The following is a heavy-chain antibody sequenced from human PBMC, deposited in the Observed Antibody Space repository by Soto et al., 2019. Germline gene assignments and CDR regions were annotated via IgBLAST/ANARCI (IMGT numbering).Heavy chain of an antibody. Sequence: SETLSLTCTVSGVSISSGGYYWTWIRQHPQKGLEWIGHIYYSGSTYYNPSLKSRVTISVDTSKNQFSLKLSSVTAADTAVYYCAREYYYDSSGFDYWGQGTLVTVSS. CDR1: GVSISSGGYY. CDR3: AREYYYDSSGFDY. V-gene: IGHV4-31*03. CDR2: IYYSGST. J-gene: IGHJ4*02. D-gene: IGHD3-22*01.